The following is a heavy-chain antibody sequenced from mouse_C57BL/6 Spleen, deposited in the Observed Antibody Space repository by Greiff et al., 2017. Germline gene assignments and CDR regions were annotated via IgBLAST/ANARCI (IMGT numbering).Heavy chain of an antibody. CDR1: GFTFSSYT. D-gene: IGHD4-1*01. CDR3: ARLTGTDAMDY. CDR2: ISGGGGNT. V-gene: IGHV5-9*01. Sequence: EVKLEESGGGLVQPGGSLKLSCAASGFTFSSYTMSWVRQTPEKRLEWVATISGGGGNTYYPDSVKGRFTISRDNAKNTLYLQMSSLRSEDTALYYCARLTGTDAMDYWGQGTSVTVSS. J-gene: IGHJ4*01.